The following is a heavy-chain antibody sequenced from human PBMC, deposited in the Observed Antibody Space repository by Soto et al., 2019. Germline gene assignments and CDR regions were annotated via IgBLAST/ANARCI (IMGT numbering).Heavy chain of an antibody. CDR3: ARQRTTVVTQAYFDH. J-gene: IGHJ4*02. CDR1: GESISSISYY. Sequence: LSLTCIVSGESISSISYYWGWIRQPPGKGLEWIGSIYYSGRTYYNPSFKSRVTISIDTSKNQFSLKLSSVTATDTAVYYCARQRTTVVTQAYFDHWGQGALVTVSS. V-gene: IGHV4-39*01. CDR2: IYYSGRT. D-gene: IGHD2-21*02.